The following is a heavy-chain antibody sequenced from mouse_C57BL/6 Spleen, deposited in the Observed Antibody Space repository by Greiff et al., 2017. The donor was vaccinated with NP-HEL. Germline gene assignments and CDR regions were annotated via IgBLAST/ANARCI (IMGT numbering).Heavy chain of an antibody. CDR2: ISDGGSYT. J-gene: IGHJ3*01. V-gene: IGHV5-4*01. CDR3: TRGPYYAPFAY. CDR1: GFTFSSYA. Sequence: EVQRVESGGGLVKPGGSLKLSCAASGFTFSSYAMSWVRQTPEKRLEWVATISDGGSYTYYPDNVKGRFTISRDNAKNNLYLQMSHLKSEDTAMYYCTRGPYYAPFAYWGQGTLVTVSA. D-gene: IGHD2-10*01.